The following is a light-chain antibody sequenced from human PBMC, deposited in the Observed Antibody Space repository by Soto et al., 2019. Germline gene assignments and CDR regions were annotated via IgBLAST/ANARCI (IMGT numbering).Light chain of an antibody. Sequence: QAVVTQPPSASGSLGQSVTISCTGTGGDVGYYNFVSWYQQHPGKAPKLIIYEVTQRPSGVTDRFSGSKSGNTASLAVFGLQAEDEADYYCSSYAGTDIVIFGGGTKVTVL. CDR3: SSYAGTDIVI. CDR2: EVT. CDR1: GGDVGYYNF. V-gene: IGLV2-8*01. J-gene: IGLJ2*01.